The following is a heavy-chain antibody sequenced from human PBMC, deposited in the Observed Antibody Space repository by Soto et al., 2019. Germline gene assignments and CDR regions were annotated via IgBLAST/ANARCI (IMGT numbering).Heavy chain of an antibody. CDR2: IYHSGST. D-gene: IGHD2-21*01. CDR3: ARYRAGGGAYDF. V-gene: IGHV4-30-2*01. Sequence: TSETLSLTCAVSGGSISSGGYSWSWIRQPPGKGLEWIGYIYHSGSTYYNPSLKSRVTISVDRSKNQFSLKLSSVTAADTAVYYCARYRAGGGAYDFWGQGTMVTLSS. CDR1: GGSISSGGYS. J-gene: IGHJ3*01.